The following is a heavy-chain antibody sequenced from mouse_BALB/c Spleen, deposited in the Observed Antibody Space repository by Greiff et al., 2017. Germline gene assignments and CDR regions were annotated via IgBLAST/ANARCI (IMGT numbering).Heavy chain of an antibody. CDR3: AGVYGSSWAMDY. V-gene: IGHV14-3*02. CDR1: GFNIKDTY. J-gene: IGHJ4*01. CDR2: IDPANGNT. Sequence: VQLQQSGAELVKPGASVKLSCTASGFNIKDTYMHWVKQRPEQGLEWIGRIDPANGNTKYDPKFQGKATITADTSSNTAYLQLSSLTSEDTAVYYCAGVYGSSWAMDYWGQGTSVTVSS. D-gene: IGHD1-1*01.